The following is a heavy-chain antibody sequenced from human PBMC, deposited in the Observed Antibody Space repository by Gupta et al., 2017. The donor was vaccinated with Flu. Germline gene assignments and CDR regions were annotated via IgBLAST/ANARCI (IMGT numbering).Heavy chain of an antibody. CDR2: ISGSGGYI. CDR3: AGEVLAGPTAYDY. Sequence: EVQLVESGGDLVKPGGCLRLSCAASGFPFKSYSMNWVRQAPGKGLEWVSSISGSGGYIYYADSVKGRFTISRDNAKNSLYLQMNSLRAEDTAVYYCAGEVLAGPTAYDYWGQGTLVTVSS. J-gene: IGHJ4*02. V-gene: IGHV3-21*01. CDR1: GFPFKSYS. D-gene: IGHD4-17*01.